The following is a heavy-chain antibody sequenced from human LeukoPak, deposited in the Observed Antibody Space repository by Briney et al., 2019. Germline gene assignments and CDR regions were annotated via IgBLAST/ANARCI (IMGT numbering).Heavy chain of an antibody. D-gene: IGHD6-13*01. CDR2: INPNSGGT. Sequence: ASVKVSCKASGYTFTDYYMHWVRQAPGQGLEWMGWINPNSGGTNYAQKFQGRVTMTRDTSTSTAYMELRSLRSDDTAVYYCASSWYSSSWFDYWGQGTLVTVSS. CDR3: ASSWYSSSWFDY. J-gene: IGHJ4*02. V-gene: IGHV1-2*02. CDR1: GYTFTDYY.